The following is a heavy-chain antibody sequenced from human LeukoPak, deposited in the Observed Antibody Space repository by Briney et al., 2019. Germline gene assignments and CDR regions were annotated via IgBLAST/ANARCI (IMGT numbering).Heavy chain of an antibody. CDR2: INHSGST. V-gene: IGHV4-34*01. CDR1: GGSFSGYY. Sequence: PSETLSLTCAVYGGSFSGYYWSWIRQPPGKGLEWIGEINHSGSTNYSPSLKSRVTISVDTSKNQFSLKLSSVTAADTAVYYCAGGGGNWSFDYWGQGTLVTVSS. J-gene: IGHJ4*02. D-gene: IGHD2-21*01. CDR3: AGGGGNWSFDY.